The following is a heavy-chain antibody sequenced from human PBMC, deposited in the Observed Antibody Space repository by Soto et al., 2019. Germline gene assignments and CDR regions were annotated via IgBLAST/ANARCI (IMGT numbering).Heavy chain of an antibody. Sequence: GGSLRLSCAASGFTFSSYAMSWVRQAPGKGLEWVSAISGSGGSTYYADSVKGRFTISRDNSKNTLYLQMNSLRAEDTAVYYCAKAPGSSGWYYASDYFDYWGQGTLVTVSS. CDR3: AKAPGSSGWYYASDYFDY. V-gene: IGHV3-23*01. J-gene: IGHJ4*02. D-gene: IGHD6-19*01. CDR1: GFTFSSYA. CDR2: ISGSGGST.